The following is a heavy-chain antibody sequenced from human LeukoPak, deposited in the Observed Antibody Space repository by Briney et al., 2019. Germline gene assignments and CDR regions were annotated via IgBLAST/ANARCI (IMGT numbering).Heavy chain of an antibody. D-gene: IGHD6-13*01. CDR1: GGTFSSYA. CDR3: ARGRLISYSSWYLVGWFDP. V-gene: IGHV1-69*05. J-gene: IGHJ5*02. CDR2: IIPIFGTA. Sequence: SVKVSCKASGGTFSSYAISWVRQAPGQGLEWMGRIIPIFGTANYAQKFQGRVTITTDESTSTAYMELSSLRSKDTAVYYCARGRLISYSSWYLVGWFDPWGQGTLVTVSS.